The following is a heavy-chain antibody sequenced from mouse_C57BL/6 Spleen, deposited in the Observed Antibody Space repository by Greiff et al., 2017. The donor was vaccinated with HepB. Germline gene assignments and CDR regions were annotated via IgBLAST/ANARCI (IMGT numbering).Heavy chain of an antibody. V-gene: IGHV1-55*01. CDR1: GYTFTSYW. CDR2: IYPGSGST. CDR3: ARTGANWDYFDY. J-gene: IGHJ2*01. D-gene: IGHD4-1*01. Sequence: VQLQQPGAELVKPGASVKMSCKASGYTFTSYWITWVKQRPGQGLEWIGDIYPGSGSTNYNEKFKSKATLTVDTSSSTAYMQLSSLTSEDSAVYYCARTGANWDYFDYWGQGTTLTVSS.